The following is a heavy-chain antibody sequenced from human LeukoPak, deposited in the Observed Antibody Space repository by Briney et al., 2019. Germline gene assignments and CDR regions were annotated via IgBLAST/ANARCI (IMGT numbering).Heavy chain of an antibody. Sequence: GGSLRLSCAASGFTFDDYAMHWVQQAPGKGLEWVSGISWNSGSIGYADSVKGRFTISRDNAKNSLYLQMNSLRAEDTALYYCAKSRDCSSTSCFDEASDYWGQGTLVTVSS. J-gene: IGHJ4*02. CDR2: ISWNSGSI. CDR1: GFTFDDYA. CDR3: AKSRDCSSTSCFDEASDY. D-gene: IGHD2-2*01. V-gene: IGHV3-9*01.